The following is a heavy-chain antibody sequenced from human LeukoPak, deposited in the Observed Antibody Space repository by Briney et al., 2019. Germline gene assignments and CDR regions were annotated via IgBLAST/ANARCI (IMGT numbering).Heavy chain of an antibody. D-gene: IGHD6-13*01. CDR1: GFTFSSYA. Sequence: GGSLRLSCAASGFTFSSYAMSWVRQAPGKGLEWVSAISGSGGSTYYADSVKGRFTISRDNSKNTLYLQMNSLRAEDTAVYYCAKDAFVGGPPAAGTQYFDYWGQGTLVTVSS. V-gene: IGHV3-23*01. J-gene: IGHJ4*02. CDR3: AKDAFVGGPPAAGTQYFDY. CDR2: ISGSGGST.